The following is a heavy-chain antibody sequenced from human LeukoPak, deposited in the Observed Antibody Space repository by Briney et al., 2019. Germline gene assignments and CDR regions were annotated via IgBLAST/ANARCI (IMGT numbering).Heavy chain of an antibody. Sequence: SGPTLVNPTQTFTLTCTFSGFSLSTSGVGVGWIRQPPGKALGWLALMYWNDDKRYSPSLKSRLTITKDTSKNQVVLTMTNMDPVDTATYYCAHAQFDWLLMVGYFDYWGQGTLVTVSS. J-gene: IGHJ4*02. CDR2: MYWNDDK. CDR3: AHAQFDWLLMVGYFDY. V-gene: IGHV2-5*01. CDR1: GFSLSTSGVG. D-gene: IGHD3-9*01.